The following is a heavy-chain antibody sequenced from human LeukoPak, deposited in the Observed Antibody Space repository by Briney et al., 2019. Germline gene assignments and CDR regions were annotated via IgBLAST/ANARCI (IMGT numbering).Heavy chain of an antibody. D-gene: IGHD3-3*01. CDR1: GGSISSGSYY. CDR2: IYTSGNT. Sequence: PSQTLSLTCTVSGGSISSGSYYWSWIRQPAGKGLEWIGRIYTSGNTNYNPSLRGRVTISVDTSKNQFSLKLSSVTAADTAVYYCARGFGVVIMEDAFDIWGQGTWSPSLQ. J-gene: IGHJ3*02. V-gene: IGHV4-61*02. CDR3: ARGFGVVIMEDAFDI.